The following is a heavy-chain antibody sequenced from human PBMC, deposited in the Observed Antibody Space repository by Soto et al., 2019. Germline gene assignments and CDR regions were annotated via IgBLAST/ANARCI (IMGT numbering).Heavy chain of an antibody. D-gene: IGHD1-7*01. Sequence: QVQLVQSGAEVKKPGSSVKVSCKASGYTFTSYGINWVRQAPGQGLEWMGWINPYNGNTNYAQTLQGRVTMTTDSSTSTAYMDLRSLRSDDTAVYYCARGRGHNWNYDCFDPWGQGTLVTVSS. CDR2: INPYNGNT. CDR1: GYTFTSYG. CDR3: ARGRGHNWNYDCFDP. J-gene: IGHJ5*02. V-gene: IGHV1-18*01.